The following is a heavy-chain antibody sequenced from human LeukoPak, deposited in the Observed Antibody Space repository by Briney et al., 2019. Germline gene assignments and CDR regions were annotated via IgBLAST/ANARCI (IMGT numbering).Heavy chain of an antibody. D-gene: IGHD4-17*01. J-gene: IGHJ4*02. V-gene: IGHV4-38-2*02. CDR2: IYHSGST. CDR3: AREGDYGDPLYYFDY. CDR1: GYSISGGYY. Sequence: PSKTLSLTCAVSGYSISGGYYWGWIRQPPGKGLEWIGSIYHSGSTYYNPSLKSRVTISVDTSKNQFSLKLSSVTAADTAVYYCAREGDYGDPLYYFDYWGQGTLVTVSS.